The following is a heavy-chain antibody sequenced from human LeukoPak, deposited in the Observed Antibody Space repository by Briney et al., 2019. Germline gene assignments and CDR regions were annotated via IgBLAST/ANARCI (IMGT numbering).Heavy chain of an antibody. V-gene: IGHV3-7*01. Sequence: GGSLRLSCAASGFTFSAYWMTWVRQAPGKGLEWVANINEDGGLKYYVDSVKGRFTISRDNAKNTLYLQMNSLRAEDTAVYYCARGGVLLWFGEPNDIWGQGTMVTVSS. CDR3: ARGGVLLWFGEPNDI. CDR1: GFTFSAYW. D-gene: IGHD3-10*01. CDR2: INEDGGLK. J-gene: IGHJ3*02.